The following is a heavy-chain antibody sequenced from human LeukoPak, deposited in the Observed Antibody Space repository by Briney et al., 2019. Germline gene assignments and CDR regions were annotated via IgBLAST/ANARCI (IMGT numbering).Heavy chain of an antibody. V-gene: IGHV1-69*04. CDR1: GGTFSSYA. J-gene: IGHJ4*02. CDR3: ARDSAVYGSESSNND. CDR2: IIPILGIA. D-gene: IGHD3-10*01. Sequence: SVKVSCKASGGTFSSYAISWVRQAPGQGLEWMGRIIPILGIANYAQKFQGRVTITADRSTSTAYMELSSLRSEDTAVYYCARDSAVYGSESSNNDWGQGTLVTVSS.